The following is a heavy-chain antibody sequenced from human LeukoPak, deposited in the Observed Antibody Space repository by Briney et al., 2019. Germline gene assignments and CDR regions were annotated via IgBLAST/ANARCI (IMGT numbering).Heavy chain of an antibody. V-gene: IGHV3-20*04. D-gene: IGHD3-22*01. CDR2: INWNGGST. Sequence: TGGSLRLSCAASGFTFDDYGMSWVRQAPGKGLEWVSGINWNGGSTGYADSVKGRFTISRDNAKNSLYLQMNSLRAEDTALYYCARADSDSSGCDYWGQGTLVTVSS. J-gene: IGHJ4*02. CDR1: GFTFDDYG. CDR3: ARADSDSSGCDY.